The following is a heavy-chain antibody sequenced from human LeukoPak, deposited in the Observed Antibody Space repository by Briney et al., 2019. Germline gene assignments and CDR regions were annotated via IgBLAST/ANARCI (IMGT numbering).Heavy chain of an antibody. CDR2: IYYSGST. Sequence: SETLSLTCTVSGGSISSYYWSWIRQPPGKGLEWIGYIYYSGSTNYNPSLKSRVTISVDTSKNQFSLKLSSVTAADTAVYYCARGRWELPEQFDYWGQGTLVTVSS. CDR1: GGSISSYY. J-gene: IGHJ4*02. D-gene: IGHD1-26*01. V-gene: IGHV4-59*01. CDR3: ARGRWELPEQFDY.